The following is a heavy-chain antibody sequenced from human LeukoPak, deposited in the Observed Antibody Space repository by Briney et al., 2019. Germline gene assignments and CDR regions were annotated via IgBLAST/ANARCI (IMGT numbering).Heavy chain of an antibody. CDR2: IYYSGGT. J-gene: IGHJ4*02. V-gene: IGHV4-39*07. D-gene: IGHD6-13*01. CDR3: AREFVQIAAAGNRYFDY. Sequence: SETLSLTCTVSGGSISSSSYYWGWIRQPPGKGLEWIGSIYYSGGTYYNPSLKSRVTISVDTSKNQFSLKLSSVTAADTAVYYCAREFVQIAAAGNRYFDYWGQGTLVTVSS. CDR1: GGSISSSSYY.